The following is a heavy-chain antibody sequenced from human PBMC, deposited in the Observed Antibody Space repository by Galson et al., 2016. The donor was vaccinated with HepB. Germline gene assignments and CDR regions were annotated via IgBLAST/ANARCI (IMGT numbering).Heavy chain of an antibody. V-gene: IGHV3-48*02. J-gene: IGHJ4*02. CDR2: ITSSSDTM. D-gene: IGHD3-16*01. CDR3: ARDDYFRLGY. CDR1: GFIFSVYN. Sequence: SLSLSCAASGFIFSVYNMNWARPAPGKGLGWTAWITSSSDTMYYADSVKGRFTISRDNAKNSLYLEMNSLRDEDTAVYYCARDDYFRLGYWGQGTLVTVSS.